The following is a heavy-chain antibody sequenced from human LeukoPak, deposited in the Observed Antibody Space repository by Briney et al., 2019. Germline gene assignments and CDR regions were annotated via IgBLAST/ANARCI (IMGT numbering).Heavy chain of an antibody. CDR2: ISSSGSTI. CDR3: VRRSGYDNYYYYYYMDV. J-gene: IGHJ6*03. CDR1: GFTFSDYY. Sequence: GGSLRLSCAASGFTFSDYYMSWIRQAPGKGLEWVSYISSSGSTIYYADSVKGRFTISRDNAKNSLYLQMNSLRAEDTAVYYCVRRSGYDNYYYYYYMDVWGKGTTVTVSS. D-gene: IGHD5-12*01. V-gene: IGHV3-11*04.